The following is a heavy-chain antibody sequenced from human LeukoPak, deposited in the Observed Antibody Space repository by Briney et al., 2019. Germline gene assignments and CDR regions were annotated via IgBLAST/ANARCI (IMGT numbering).Heavy chain of an antibody. V-gene: IGHV1-2*06. J-gene: IGHJ4*02. CDR2: INPNSGGT. D-gene: IGHD3-10*01. Sequence: ASVKVSCKASGYTFTGYYMHWVRQAPGQGLEWMGRINPNSGGTNYAQKFQGRVTMTRDTSISTACMELSRLRSDDTAVYYCARADEVLLWFGDLDYWGQGTLVTVSS. CDR3: ARADEVLLWFGDLDY. CDR1: GYTFTGYY.